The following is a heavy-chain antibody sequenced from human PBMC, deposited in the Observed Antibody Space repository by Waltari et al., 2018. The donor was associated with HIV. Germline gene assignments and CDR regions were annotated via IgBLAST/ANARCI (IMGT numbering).Heavy chain of an antibody. CDR2: ISPTGGAT. CDR1: GFTFSSFA. CDR3: AKKGALESPGNYFDY. D-gene: IGHD1-1*01. Sequence: EVQLLESGGGLLQPGGSLRLSCAASGFTFSSFAMTWVRQAPGKGLEWVSTISPTGGATYYPDSVKGRFTISRDNSNNTLYLQMHSLRVEDTALYFCAKKGALESPGNYFDYWGQGALVTVFS. J-gene: IGHJ4*02. V-gene: IGHV3-23*01.